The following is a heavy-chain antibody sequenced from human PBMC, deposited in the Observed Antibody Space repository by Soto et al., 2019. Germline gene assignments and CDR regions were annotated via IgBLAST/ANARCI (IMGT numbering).Heavy chain of an antibody. CDR3: VKDRATIFGVIWKYGMDV. J-gene: IGHJ6*02. Sequence: EEQLLESGGGLVEPGGSLRLSCVASGFKFRSYGMAWVRQAPGKGLEWVSDINESGGTTNYADSVRGRFAISRDNSRNTLDLLMNSLRPDDTAVYYCVKDRATIFGVIWKYGMDVWGQGTTVYVSS. V-gene: IGHV3-23*01. CDR2: INESGGTT. CDR1: GFKFRSYG. D-gene: IGHD3-3*01.